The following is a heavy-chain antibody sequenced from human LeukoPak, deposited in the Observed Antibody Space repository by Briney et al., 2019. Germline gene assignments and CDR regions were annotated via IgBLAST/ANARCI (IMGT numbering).Heavy chain of an antibody. CDR1: GGSFSGDY. Sequence: PSETLSLTCAVYGGSFSGDYWSWIRQPPGKGLEWIGEINHSGSTNYNPSLKSRVTISVDTSKNQFSLKLSSVTAADTAVYYCAKAFGVPGAMIPASGWFDPWGQGTLVTVSS. CDR2: INHSGST. V-gene: IGHV4-34*01. D-gene: IGHD2-2*01. J-gene: IGHJ5*02. CDR3: AKAFGVPGAMIPASGWFDP.